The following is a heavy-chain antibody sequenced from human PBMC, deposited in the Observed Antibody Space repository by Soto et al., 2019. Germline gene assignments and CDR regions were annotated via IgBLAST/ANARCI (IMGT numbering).Heavy chain of an antibody. Sequence: SVKVSCKASGGTFSSYAISWVRQAPGQGLEWMGGIIPIFGTANYAQKFQGRVTITADESTSTAYMELSSLRAEGTAVYYCARDNTGLAARGHYFDYWGQGTLVTVSS. CDR2: IIPIFGTA. CDR3: ARDNTGLAARGHYFDY. J-gene: IGHJ4*02. V-gene: IGHV1-69*01. CDR1: GGTFSSYA. D-gene: IGHD6-6*01.